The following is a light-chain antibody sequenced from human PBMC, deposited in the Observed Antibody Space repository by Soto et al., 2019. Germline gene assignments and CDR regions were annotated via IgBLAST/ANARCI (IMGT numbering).Light chain of an antibody. CDR1: QSISSW. V-gene: IGKV1-5*01. J-gene: IGKJ5*01. Sequence: DIQMTQSPSTLSASVGDRVTITCRASQSISSWLAWYQQKPGKAPKLLIYDASSLESGVPSRFSGSASGTDFTLTISSLEPEDFAVYYCQQRSNWPPITFGQGTRLEI. CDR3: QQRSNWPPIT. CDR2: DAS.